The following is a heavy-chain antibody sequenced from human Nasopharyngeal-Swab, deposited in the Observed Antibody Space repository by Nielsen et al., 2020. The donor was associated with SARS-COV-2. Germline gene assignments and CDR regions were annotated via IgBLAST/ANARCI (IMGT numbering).Heavy chain of an antibody. CDR2: IKSKTDGGTT. V-gene: IGHV3-15*07. D-gene: IGHD7-27*01. CDR3: TTDLGSSGFDY. J-gene: IGHJ4*02. Sequence: WIRQTPGKGLEWVGRIKSKTDGGTTDYAAPVKGRFTISRDDSKNTLYLQMNSLKTEDTAVYYCTTDLGSSGFDYWGQGTLVTVSS.